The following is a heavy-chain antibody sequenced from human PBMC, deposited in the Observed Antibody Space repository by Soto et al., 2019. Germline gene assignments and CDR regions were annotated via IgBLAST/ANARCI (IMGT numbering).Heavy chain of an antibody. V-gene: IGHV1-46*01. CDR3: VRGYCTTSPCSGDFQF. J-gene: IGHJ1*01. CDR1: GYKFTTYF. Sequence: ASVKVSCKASGYKFTTYFIHWVRQAPGQGLKWMGMINPSGDTGYAKKFRARVTMTIDTYTTTAHTELRNLTSEDTAVYFSVRGYCTTSPCSGDFQFWGQGTLVAVSA. D-gene: IGHD2-15*01. CDR2: INPSGDT.